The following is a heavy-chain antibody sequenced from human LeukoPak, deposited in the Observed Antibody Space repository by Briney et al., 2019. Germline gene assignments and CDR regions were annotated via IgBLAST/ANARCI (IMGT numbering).Heavy chain of an antibody. Sequence: ASVKVSCKASGGTFSSYAMHWVRQAPGQRLEWMGWINAGNGNTKYSQKFQGRVTITRDTSASTAYMELSSLRSEDTAVYYCARADLRITMVRGVIIQSPFDYWGQGTLVTVSS. CDR3: ARADLRITMVRGVIIQSPFDY. CDR1: GGTFSSYA. CDR2: INAGNGNT. V-gene: IGHV1-3*01. J-gene: IGHJ4*02. D-gene: IGHD3-10*01.